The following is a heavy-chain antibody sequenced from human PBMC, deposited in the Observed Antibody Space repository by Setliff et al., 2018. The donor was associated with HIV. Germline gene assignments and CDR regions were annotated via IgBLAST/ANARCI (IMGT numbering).Heavy chain of an antibody. Sequence: GASVKVSCKASGFTFNHYALSWVRQAPGQRPEWMGGTIPMSDIPNYAQNFQGRVTITADHSTTTTYMELSSLRSEDTAFYYCAGLYGDKGGGYWGQGTLVTVSS. D-gene: IGHD4-17*01. V-gene: IGHV1-69*10. CDR3: AGLYGDKGGGY. J-gene: IGHJ4*02. CDR1: GFTFNHYA. CDR2: TIPMSDIP.